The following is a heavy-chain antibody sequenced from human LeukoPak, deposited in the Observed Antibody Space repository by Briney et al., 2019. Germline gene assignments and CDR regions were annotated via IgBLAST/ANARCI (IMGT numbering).Heavy chain of an antibody. CDR2: IYYSGST. CDR3: ARGERLSGYSYGPTYYFDY. CDR1: GGSISSYY. J-gene: IGHJ4*02. V-gene: IGHV4-59*01. Sequence: SETLSLTCTVSGGSISSYYWSWIRQPPGKGLEWIGYIYYSGSTNYNPSLKSRVTISVDTSKNQFSLKLSSVTAADTAVYYCARGERLSGYSYGPTYYFDYWGQGTLVTVSS. D-gene: IGHD5-18*01.